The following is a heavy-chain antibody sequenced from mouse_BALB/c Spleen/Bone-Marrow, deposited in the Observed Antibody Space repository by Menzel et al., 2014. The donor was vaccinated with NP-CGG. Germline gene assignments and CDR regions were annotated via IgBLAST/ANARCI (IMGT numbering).Heavy chain of an antibody. D-gene: IGHD1-3*01. V-gene: IGHV5-17*02. J-gene: IGHJ2*01. CDR1: GFTFSSFG. CDR3: AISKWIYYIDH. Sequence: EAHLAESGGGLVKPGGHRKLSCAAPGFTFSSFGMHWVRQAPEKGLEWVAYISSGSSTIYYADTVKGRFTISRDNPKNTLFLQMTSLRSEDTAMYYCAISKWIYYIDHRAQATPLTVSS. CDR2: ISSGSSTI.